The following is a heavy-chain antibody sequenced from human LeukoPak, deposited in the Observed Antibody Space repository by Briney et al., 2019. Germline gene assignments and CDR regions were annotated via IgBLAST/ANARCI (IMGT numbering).Heavy chain of an antibody. CDR3: ASGIQWTGNNH. D-gene: IGHD3/OR15-3a*01. V-gene: IGHV4-4*07. CDR2: MYLSGET. CDR1: GGSITSYY. J-gene: IGHJ5*02. Sequence: SKTLSLTCTVSGGSITSYYWSWIRQPAGKGLEWIGRMYLSGETNYNPSLRSRVTMSLDTSKNLFSLKLTSATAADTAVYYCASGIQWTGNNHWGQGTLVTVSS.